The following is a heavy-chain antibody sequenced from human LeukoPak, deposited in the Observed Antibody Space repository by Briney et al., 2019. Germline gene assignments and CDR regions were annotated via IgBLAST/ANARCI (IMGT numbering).Heavy chain of an antibody. CDR3: AKRYCKSATCRSDMDA. J-gene: IGHJ6*02. D-gene: IGHD2-15*01. Sequence: GGSLRLSCAASGFSFSNYGMHWVRQAPGKGLEWVALIQSDGSKTYSADSVKGRFTISRDNPRNTLYLQMDRLRPEDTAVYYCAKRYCKSATCRSDMDAWGQGTTVTVSS. CDR2: IQSDGSKT. V-gene: IGHV3-30*02. CDR1: GFSFSNYG.